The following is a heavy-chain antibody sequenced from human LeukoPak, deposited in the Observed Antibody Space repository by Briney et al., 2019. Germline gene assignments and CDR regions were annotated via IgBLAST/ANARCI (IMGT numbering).Heavy chain of an antibody. CDR3: ASRVVGATTSPWPAGY. CDR2: ISWNSGSI. Sequence: GRSLRLSCAASGFTFDDYAMHWVRQAPGKGLEWVSGISWNSGSIGYADSVKGRFTISRDNAKNSLYLQMNSLRAEDTAVYYCASRVVGATTSPWPAGYWGQGTLVTVSS. CDR1: GFTFDDYA. V-gene: IGHV3-9*01. J-gene: IGHJ4*02. D-gene: IGHD1-26*01.